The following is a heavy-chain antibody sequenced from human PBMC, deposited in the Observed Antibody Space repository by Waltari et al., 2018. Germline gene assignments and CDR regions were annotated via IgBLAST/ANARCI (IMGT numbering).Heavy chain of an antibody. J-gene: IGHJ4*02. CDR1: GGSFSGYY. CDR3: AREGPAAAGIDY. CDR2: INHSGST. Sequence: QVQLQQWGAGLLKPSETLSLTCAVYGGSFSGYYWSWIRQPPGKGLEWIGEINHSGSTNYNPSLKSRVTISVDTSKNQFSLKLISVTAADTAVYYCAREGPAAAGIDYWGQGTLVTVSS. V-gene: IGHV4-34*01. D-gene: IGHD6-13*01.